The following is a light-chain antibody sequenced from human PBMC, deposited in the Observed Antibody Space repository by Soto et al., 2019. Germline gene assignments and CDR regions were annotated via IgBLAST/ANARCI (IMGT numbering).Light chain of an antibody. J-gene: IGKJ4*01. Sequence: DIQMTQSPSFVSASIGDRVTITCRASQGIGSWLAWYQQVPGRAPRLLIFPASPFQSGVSSRFRGSGSGTDFTLTITSLQPEAFATYFCLQANNFPVTFGEGTKVEMK. CDR1: QGIGSW. CDR3: LQANNFPVT. V-gene: IGKV1-12*01. CDR2: PAS.